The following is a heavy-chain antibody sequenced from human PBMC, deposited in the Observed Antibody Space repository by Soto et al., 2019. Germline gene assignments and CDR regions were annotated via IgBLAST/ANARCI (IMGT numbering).Heavy chain of an antibody. J-gene: IGHJ4*02. CDR3: ARTSAEYCSGGSCYPYYFDY. CDR2: IYHSGST. V-gene: IGHV4-30-2*01. Sequence: PSETLSLTCAVSGGSISSGGYSWSWIRQPPGKGLEWIGYIYHSGSTYYNPSLKSRVTISVDRSKNQFSLKLSSVTAADTAVYYCARTSAEYCSGGSCYPYYFDYWGQGTLVTVSS. D-gene: IGHD2-15*01. CDR1: GGSISSGGYS.